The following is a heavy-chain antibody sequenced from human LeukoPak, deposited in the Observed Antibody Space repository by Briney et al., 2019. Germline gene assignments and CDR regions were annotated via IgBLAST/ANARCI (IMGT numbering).Heavy chain of an antibody. J-gene: IGHJ3*02. Sequence: SETLSLTCTVSGGSISSYYWSWIRQPPGKGLEWIGYIYYSGSTNYNPSLKSRVTISVDTSKNQFSLKLSSVTAADTAVYCCARGDYGDYVLQAFDIWGQGTTVTVSS. CDR1: GGSISSYY. D-gene: IGHD4-17*01. V-gene: IGHV4-59*01. CDR2: IYYSGST. CDR3: ARGDYGDYVLQAFDI.